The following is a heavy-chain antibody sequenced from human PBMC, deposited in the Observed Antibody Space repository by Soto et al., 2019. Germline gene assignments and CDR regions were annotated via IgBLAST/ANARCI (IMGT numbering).Heavy chain of an antibody. D-gene: IGHD3-3*01. CDR2: IYSGGST. CDR1: GFTVSSNY. V-gene: IGHV3-66*01. J-gene: IGHJ6*03. Sequence: GGSLRLSCAASGFTVSSNYMSWVRQAPGKGLEWVSVIYSGGSTYYADSVKGRFTISRDNSKNTLYLQMNSLRAEDTAVYYCASGVLRFLESPYYYYMDVWGKGTTVTVSS. CDR3: ASGVLRFLESPYYYYMDV.